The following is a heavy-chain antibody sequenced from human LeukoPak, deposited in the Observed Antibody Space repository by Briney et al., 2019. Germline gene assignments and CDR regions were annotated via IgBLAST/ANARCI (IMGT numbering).Heavy chain of an antibody. V-gene: IGHV3-64*04. CDR1: GFTLSSYA. J-gene: IGHJ5*02. CDR2: ISSNGGST. Sequence: GGSLRLTCSASGFTLSSYAMHWVRQAPGKGLEYVSAISSNGGSTYYADSVKGRFTISRDNAKNSLYLQMNSLRAEDTAVYYCALWAAKYGKHTWGQGTLVTVSS. CDR3: ALWAAKYGKHT. D-gene: IGHD2-15*01.